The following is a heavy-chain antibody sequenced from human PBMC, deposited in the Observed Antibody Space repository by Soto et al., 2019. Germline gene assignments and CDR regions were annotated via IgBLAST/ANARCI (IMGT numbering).Heavy chain of an antibody. CDR2: IIPKSGGT. D-gene: IGHD4-17*01. CDR1: GDIFTDFY. Sequence: AAVKVSCKASGDIFTDFYMHWVRQAPGQGLEWMGWIIPKSGGTEYAQKFQGRVTMTRDTSISTAYMELTRLTSDDTAVYYCARGTTVFDYWGQGNMVTVS. V-gene: IGHV1-2*02. CDR3: ARGTTVFDY. J-gene: IGHJ4*02.